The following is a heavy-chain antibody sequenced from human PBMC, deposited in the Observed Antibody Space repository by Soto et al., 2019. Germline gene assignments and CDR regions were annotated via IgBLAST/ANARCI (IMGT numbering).Heavy chain of an antibody. J-gene: IGHJ5*02. CDR2: INHSGST. CDR3: ARAAIDDDSSGYWFDP. CDR1: GGSFSGYY. Sequence: SETLSLTCAVYGGSFSGYYWSWIRQPPGKGLEWIGEINHSGSTNYNPSLKSRVTISVDTSKNQFSLKLSSVTAADTAVYYCARAAIDDDSSGYWFDPWCQGTLVTVSS. V-gene: IGHV4-34*01. D-gene: IGHD3-22*01.